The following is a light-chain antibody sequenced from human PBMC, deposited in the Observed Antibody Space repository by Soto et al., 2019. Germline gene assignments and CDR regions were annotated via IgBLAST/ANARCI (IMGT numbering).Light chain of an antibody. J-gene: IGKJ1*01. CDR2: DAS. CDR3: QQYYSYPWT. V-gene: IGKV1-5*01. Sequence: IRLTQSPATLSASVGDRVTITCRASQTISNWLAWYQQRTGKAPQLLISDASRLESGVPSRFSGSGSGTDFTLTISCLQSEDFATYYCQQYYSYPWTFGQGTKVDI. CDR1: QTISNW.